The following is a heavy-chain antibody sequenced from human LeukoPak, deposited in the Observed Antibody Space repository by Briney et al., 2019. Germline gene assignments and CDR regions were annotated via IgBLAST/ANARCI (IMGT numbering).Heavy chain of an antibody. CDR2: ISGSGGNT. V-gene: IGHV3-23*01. CDR1: GFTFRSYA. J-gene: IGHJ3*02. D-gene: IGHD2-15*01. Sequence: GGSLRLSCAASGFTFRSYAMSWVRQAPGKGLEWVSAISGSGGNTYYADSVKGRFTISRDNSKNTLYLQMNSLRAEDTAVYYCAKDLLDIVVVVAAPCAFDIWGQGTMVTVSS. CDR3: AKDLLDIVVVVAAPCAFDI.